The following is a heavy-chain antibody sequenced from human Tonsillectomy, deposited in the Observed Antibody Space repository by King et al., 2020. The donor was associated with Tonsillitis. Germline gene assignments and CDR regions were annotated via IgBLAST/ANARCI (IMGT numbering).Heavy chain of an antibody. CDR2: ISGIGGST. J-gene: IGHJ3*02. D-gene: IGHD6-13*01. V-gene: IGHV3-23*04. CDR3: AKERRKQQLVKAFDI. CDR1: GFTFSSYA. Sequence: VQLVESGGGLVQPGGSLRLSCAASGFTFSSYAMSWVRQAPGKWLEWVSAISGIGGSTYYADSVRGRFTISRDNSKNTRYLQMNSLRARDTAGYYCAKERRKQQLVKAFDIWGQGTMVTVSS.